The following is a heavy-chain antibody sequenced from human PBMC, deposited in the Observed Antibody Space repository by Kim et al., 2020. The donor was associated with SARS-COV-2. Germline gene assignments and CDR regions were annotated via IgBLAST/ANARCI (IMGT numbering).Heavy chain of an antibody. D-gene: IGHD2-15*01. CDR2: ISYDGSNK. J-gene: IGHJ3*02. CDR1: GFTFSSYA. V-gene: IGHV3-30*04. Sequence: GGSLRLSCAASGFTFSSYAMHWVRQAPGKGLEWVAVISYDGSNKYYADSVKGRFTISRDNSKNTLYLQMNSLRAEDTAVYYCARERWRAFDIGAKGQWSP. CDR3: ARERWRAFD.